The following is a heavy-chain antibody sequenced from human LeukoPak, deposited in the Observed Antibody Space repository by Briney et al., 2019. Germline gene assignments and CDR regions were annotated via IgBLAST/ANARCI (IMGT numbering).Heavy chain of an antibody. CDR1: GASATSDAYH. J-gene: IGHJ4*02. D-gene: IGHD2-15*01. Sequence: KPSETLSLTCTVSGASATSDAYHWSWIRQSPGKGLEWIGHSENNKNNPSLNSRVTISVDSSKNQFSLRLSSVTAADTAVYFCATYHGGRGGSGHWGQGILVTVSS. CDR2: SENN. CDR3: ATYHGGRGGSGH. V-gene: IGHV4-30-4*01.